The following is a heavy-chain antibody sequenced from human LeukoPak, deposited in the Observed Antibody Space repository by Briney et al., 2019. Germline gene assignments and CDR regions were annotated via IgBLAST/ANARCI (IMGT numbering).Heavy chain of an antibody. J-gene: IGHJ4*02. CDR3: AKSGYSYGEYYFDY. D-gene: IGHD5-18*01. Sequence: GGSLRLSCAASGFTVGSNYMSWVRQAPGKGLEWVSVIYSGGSTYYADSVKGRFTISRDNSKNTLYLQMNSLRAEDTAVYYCAKSGYSYGEYYFDYWGQGTLVTVSS. CDR1: GFTVGSNY. CDR2: IYSGGST. V-gene: IGHV3-53*01.